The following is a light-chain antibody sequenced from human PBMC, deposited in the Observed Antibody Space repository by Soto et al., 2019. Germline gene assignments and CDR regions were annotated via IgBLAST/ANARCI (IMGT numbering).Light chain of an antibody. CDR1: SSDVRDYNY. J-gene: IGLJ1*01. CDR3: CSYAGNYFYG. Sequence: QSVLTQPRSVSGSPGQSVTISCTGTSSDVRDYNYVSWYQKHPGKAHKLIIYEVTKRPSGVPDHFTGSKSDNTASLTISGLQADDEADYYCCSYAGNYFYGLGTGTKVTVL. CDR2: EVT. V-gene: IGLV2-11*01.